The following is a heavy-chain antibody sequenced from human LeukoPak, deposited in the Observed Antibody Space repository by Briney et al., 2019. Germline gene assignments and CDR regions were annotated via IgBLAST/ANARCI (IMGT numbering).Heavy chain of an antibody. CDR1: GGSISSHY. Sequence: SETLSLTCTVSGGSISSHYWSWIRQPPGKGLEWIGYIYYSGSTNYNPSLKSRVTISVDTSKNQFSLKLSSVTAADTAVYYCARGEMATMPDYWGQGTLVTVSS. CDR2: IYYSGST. CDR3: ARGEMATMPDY. J-gene: IGHJ4*02. D-gene: IGHD5-24*01. V-gene: IGHV4-59*11.